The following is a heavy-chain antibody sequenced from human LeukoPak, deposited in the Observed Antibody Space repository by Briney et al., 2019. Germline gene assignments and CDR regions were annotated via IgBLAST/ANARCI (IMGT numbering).Heavy chain of an antibody. V-gene: IGHV4-39*01. Sequence: SETLSLTCTVSGGSISSSSYYWGWIRQPPGKGLERIVSINYSGSAYCNPSLKGRVTISVYTSTNQVSLKLSSETAADTAVYYCARGQFPRYFDWIMGRGGYYFDYWGQGTLVTVSS. D-gene: IGHD3-9*01. CDR3: ARGQFPRYFDWIMGRGGYYFDY. J-gene: IGHJ4*02. CDR1: GGSISSSSYY. CDR2: INYSGSA.